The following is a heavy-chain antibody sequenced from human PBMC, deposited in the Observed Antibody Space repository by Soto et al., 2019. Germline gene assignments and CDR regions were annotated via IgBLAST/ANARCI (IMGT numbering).Heavy chain of an antibody. CDR1: GGSISSSSYY. CDR3: ARLLRGRNWFDP. V-gene: IGHV4-39*01. CDR2: IYYSGST. J-gene: IGHJ5*02. D-gene: IGHD1-26*01. Sequence: SETLSLTCTVSGGSISSSSYYWGWIRQPPGKGLEWIGSIYYSGSTYYNPSLKSRVTISVDTSKNQFSLKLSSVTAADTAVYYCARLLRGRNWFDPWGQGTLVTVSS.